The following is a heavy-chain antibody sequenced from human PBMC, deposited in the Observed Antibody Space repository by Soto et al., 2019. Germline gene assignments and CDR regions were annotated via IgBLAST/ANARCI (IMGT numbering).Heavy chain of an antibody. V-gene: IGHV3-30*09. CDR2: ISENGVNK. Sequence: PGGSLRLSCSASGFTFTSFAIHWVRQAPGKGLEWVAVISENGVNKYSAESVRGRFVISRDNSKNTVELEMNSLRPEDTAIYFCARRLTKTVSALGYWGQGTLVTV. CDR1: GFTFTSFA. D-gene: IGHD2-8*01. CDR3: ARRLTKTVSALGY. J-gene: IGHJ4*02.